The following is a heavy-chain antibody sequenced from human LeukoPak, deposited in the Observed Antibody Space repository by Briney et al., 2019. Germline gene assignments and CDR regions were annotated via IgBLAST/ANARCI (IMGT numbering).Heavy chain of an antibody. CDR3: ARDIAGATKGGWFDT. CDR1: RYTFTNYD. V-gene: IGHV1-8*01. D-gene: IGHD1-26*01. CDR2: MNPNSGNT. J-gene: IGHJ5*02. Sequence: ASVKVSCKASRYTFTNYDINWVRQATGQGLEWMGWMNPNSGNTGYAQKFQGRVTMTRNTSISTAYMELSSLRSEDTALYYCARDIAGATKGGWFDTWGQGTPVTVSS.